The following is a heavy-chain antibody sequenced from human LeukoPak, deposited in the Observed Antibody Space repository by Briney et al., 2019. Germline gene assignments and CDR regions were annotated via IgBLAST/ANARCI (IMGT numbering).Heavy chain of an antibody. J-gene: IGHJ3*02. V-gene: IGHV4-31*03. D-gene: IGHD3/OR15-3a*01. CDR3: AREVPGRYDLGAFDI. CDR2: IYYSGST. CDR1: GGSISSGGYY. Sequence: SETLSLTCTVSGGSISSGGYYWSWIRQHPGKGLEWIGYIYYSGSTYYNPSLKSRVTISVDTSKNQFSLKLGSVTAADTAVYYCAREVPGRYDLGAFDIWGQGTMVTVSS.